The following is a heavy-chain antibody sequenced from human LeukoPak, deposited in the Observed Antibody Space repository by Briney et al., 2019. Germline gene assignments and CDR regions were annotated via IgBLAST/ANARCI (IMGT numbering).Heavy chain of an antibody. CDR2: IYYRGST. CDR1: GGSFSGYY. J-gene: IGHJ3*02. CDR3: ARATRGAFDI. Sequence: SETLSLTCAVYGGSFSGYYWSWIRQPPGKGLEWIGTIYYRGSTYYNPSLKSRVTISLDTSKNQFSLKLSSVTAADTAMYYCARATRGAFDIWGQGTMVTVSS. V-gene: IGHV4-34*01. D-gene: IGHD1-26*01.